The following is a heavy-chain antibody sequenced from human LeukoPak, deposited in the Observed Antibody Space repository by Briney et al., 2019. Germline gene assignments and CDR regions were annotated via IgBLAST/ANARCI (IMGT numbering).Heavy chain of an antibody. CDR1: GYTFTSYY. CDR3: ARGTATYYYDSSPSADY. V-gene: IGHV1-46*01. D-gene: IGHD3-22*01. Sequence: ASVKVSCKASGYTFTSYYMHWVRQAPGQGLEWMGIINPSGGSTSYAQKFQGRVTMTRDTSTSTVYMELSSLRSEDTAVYYCARGTATYYYDSSPSADYWGQGTLVTVSS. J-gene: IGHJ4*02. CDR2: INPSGGST.